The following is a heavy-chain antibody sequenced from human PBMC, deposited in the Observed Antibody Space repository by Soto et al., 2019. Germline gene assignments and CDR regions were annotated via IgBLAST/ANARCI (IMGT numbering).Heavy chain of an antibody. D-gene: IGHD6-13*01. CDR1: GYIFTSYW. J-gene: IGHJ5*02. CDR3: ARLDSSSWYKKWFDP. Sequence: GESLKISCKGSGYIFTSYWISWVRQMPGKGLEWMGRIDPSDSYTNYSPSFQGHVTISADKSISTAYLQWSSLKASDTAMYYCARLDSSSWYKKWFDPWGQGTLVTVSX. CDR2: IDPSDSYT. V-gene: IGHV5-10-1*01.